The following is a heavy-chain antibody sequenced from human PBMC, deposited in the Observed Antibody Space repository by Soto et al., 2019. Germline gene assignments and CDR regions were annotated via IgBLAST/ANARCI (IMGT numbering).Heavy chain of an antibody. J-gene: IGHJ5*02. CDR3: ARASMLRGVIINWFDP. Sequence: QVQLVQSGAEVKKPGSSVKVSCKASGGTFSSYSFHWVRQAPGQGLEWMGGIIPMFDSPNYAQQFQGRVTITADGSTTTAYMELSSLRSEDTAVYYCARASMLRGVIINWFDPWGQGTLVTVSS. CDR2: IIPMFDSP. CDR1: GGTFSSYS. D-gene: IGHD3-10*01. V-gene: IGHV1-69*01.